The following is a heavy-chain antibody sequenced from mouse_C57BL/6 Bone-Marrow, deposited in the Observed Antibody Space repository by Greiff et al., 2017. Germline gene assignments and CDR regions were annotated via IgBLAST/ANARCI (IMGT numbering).Heavy chain of an antibody. D-gene: IGHD1-1*01. V-gene: IGHV5-6*01. CDR2: ISSGGSYT. CDR1: GFTFSSYG. CDR3: ARHTGSSYLAY. Sequence: EVKLQESGGDLVKPGGSLKLSCAASGFTFSSYGMSWVRQTPDKRLEWVATISSGGSYTYYPDSVKGRFTISRDNAKNNLYLQMSSLKSEDTAMYYCARHTGSSYLAYWGQGTLVTVSA. J-gene: IGHJ3*01.